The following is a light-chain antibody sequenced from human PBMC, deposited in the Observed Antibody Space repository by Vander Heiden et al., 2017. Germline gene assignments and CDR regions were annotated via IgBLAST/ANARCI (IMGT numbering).Light chain of an antibody. CDR1: SSTIGSNY. J-gene: IGLJ1*01. Sequence: QSVLTQPPSASGTPGQRVPISCSGSSSTIGSNYVYWYQQFPGTAPKVRIYMNNQRPSGVPDRVSGSKAGTSASREIRGLRSEDEAEDDGAVWADSLSGLVFGTGTKVTVL. CDR3: AVWADSLSGLV. V-gene: IGLV1-47*01. CDR2: MNN.